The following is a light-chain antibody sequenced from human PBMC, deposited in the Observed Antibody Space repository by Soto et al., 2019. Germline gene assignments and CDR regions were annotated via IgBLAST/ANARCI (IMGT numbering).Light chain of an antibody. J-gene: IGKJ2*01. V-gene: IGKV1-39*01. CDR3: QQTYSTLMFT. Sequence: DIQMTQSPSSLSAFVGDRVTITCRASQSVSTYLNWYQQKPGKAPNLLIYAASSLQSGVPSRFXGSGSGTDFTLTISNLQPEDFATYFCQQTYSTLMFTFGQGTKVEIK. CDR2: AAS. CDR1: QSVSTY.